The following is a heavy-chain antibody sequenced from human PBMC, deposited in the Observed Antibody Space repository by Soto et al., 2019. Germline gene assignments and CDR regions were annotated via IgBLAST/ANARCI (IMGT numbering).Heavy chain of an antibody. V-gene: IGHV1-18*01. Sequence: KASXXTFSNSGISWVRQAPGQGLEWLGWINSDNGNTNYAQHLQGRVTLTTDTSTSTAYMDLRSLRSDDTAVYYCAXXXXXXXXXXXXXYYXXMDXWG. J-gene: IGHJ6*02. CDR1: XXTFSNSG. CDR2: INSDNGNT. CDR3: AXXXXXXXXXXXXXYYXXMDX. D-gene: IGHD3-10*01.